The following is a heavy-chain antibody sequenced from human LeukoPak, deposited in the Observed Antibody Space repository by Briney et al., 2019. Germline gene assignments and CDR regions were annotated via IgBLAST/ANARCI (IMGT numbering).Heavy chain of an antibody. CDR3: TREGVYAPDGSGYHRDAFDI. J-gene: IGHJ3*02. V-gene: IGHV1-69*04. CDR1: GGSFSNYV. D-gene: IGHD3-22*01. CDR2: IIPVLGVS. Sequence: SVKVSCKASGGSFSNYVITWVRQAPGQGLEWMGRIIPVLGVSNFARTFQGRVTITADKSTNTAHMELSRLESGDTAVYYCTREGVYAPDGSGYHRDAFDIWGQGTVDIVSS.